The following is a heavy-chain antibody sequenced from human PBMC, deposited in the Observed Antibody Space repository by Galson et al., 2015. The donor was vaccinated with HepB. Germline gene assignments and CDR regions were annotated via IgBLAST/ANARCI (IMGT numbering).Heavy chain of an antibody. J-gene: IGHJ5*02. D-gene: IGHD5-24*01. CDR2: IRSSSSNI. V-gene: IGHV3-11*01. Sequence: SLRLSCAASGFTFSGSYMSWIRQAPGKGLEWVSYIRSSSSNINYADSVKGRFTISRDNAKNSLYLQMNSLRAEDTAVYYCARGYGYNWNWFDPWGQGTLVTVSS. CDR1: GFTFSGSY. CDR3: ARGYGYNWNWFDP.